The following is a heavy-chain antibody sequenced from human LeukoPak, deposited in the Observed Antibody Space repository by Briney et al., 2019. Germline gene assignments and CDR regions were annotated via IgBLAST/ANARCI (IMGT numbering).Heavy chain of an antibody. V-gene: IGHV3-21*01. D-gene: IGHD3-10*01. CDR3: ARGGDGGDPTAVY. CDR2: ISSSSSYI. J-gene: IGHJ4*02. Sequence: GGSLRLSCAASGFTFSSYSMNWVRQAPGKGLEWVSSISSSSSYIYYADSVKGRFTISRDNAKDSLYLQMNSLRAEDTAVYYCARGGDGGDPTAVYWGQGPLVTVSS. CDR1: GFTFSSYS.